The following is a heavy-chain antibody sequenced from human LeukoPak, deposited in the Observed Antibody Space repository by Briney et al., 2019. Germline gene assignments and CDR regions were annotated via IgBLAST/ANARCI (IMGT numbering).Heavy chain of an antibody. CDR2: IYSGGST. CDR1: GFTVSSNY. D-gene: IGHD5-18*01. CDR3: ARGHASAIQLWWVFDY. J-gene: IGHJ4*02. V-gene: IGHV3-53*01. Sequence: GGSLRLSCAASGFTVSSNYMSWVRQAPGKGLEWVSVIYSGGSTYYADSVKGRFTISRDNSKNTLYLQMNSLRAEDTAVYYCARGHASAIQLWWVFDYWGRGTLVTVSS.